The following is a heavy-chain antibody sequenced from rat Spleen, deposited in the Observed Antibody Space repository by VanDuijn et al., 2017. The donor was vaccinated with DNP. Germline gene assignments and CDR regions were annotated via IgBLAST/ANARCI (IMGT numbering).Heavy chain of an antibody. J-gene: IGHJ2*01. CDR1: GFSLSIFH. CDR3: ARWSDY. Sequence: QVQLRESGPGLVQPSQTLSLTCTASGFSLSIFHVHWVRQPPGKGLEWMGVMWSDGDTSSNSALNSRLSISRDTSKSQVFLKMNSLQTEDTAMYFCARWSDYWGQGVMVTVSS. V-gene: IGHV2-32*01. CDR2: MWSDGDT.